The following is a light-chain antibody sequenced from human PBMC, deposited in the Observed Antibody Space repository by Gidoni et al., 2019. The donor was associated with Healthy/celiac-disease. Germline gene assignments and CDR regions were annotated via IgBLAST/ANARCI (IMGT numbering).Light chain of an antibody. Sequence: EIVLTQSPGTLSLSPGERATLSCRASQSVSSSYLAWYQQKPGQAPRLLIDGASSRATGIPDRFSGSGSGTDFTRTISRLEPEDFAVYYCQQYGSSPLTFGGGTKVEIK. J-gene: IGKJ4*01. V-gene: IGKV3-20*01. CDR2: GAS. CDR3: QQYGSSPLT. CDR1: QSVSSSY.